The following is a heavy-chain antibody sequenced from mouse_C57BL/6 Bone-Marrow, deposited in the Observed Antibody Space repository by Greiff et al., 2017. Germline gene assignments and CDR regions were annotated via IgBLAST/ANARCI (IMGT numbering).Heavy chain of an antibody. CDR1: GYTFTDYY. CDR2: INPYNGGT. V-gene: IGHV1-19*01. J-gene: IGHJ2*01. Sequence: VQLQQSGPVLVKPGASVKMSCKASGYTFTDYYMNWVKQSHGKSLEWIGVINPYNGGTSYNQKFKGKATLTVDKSSSTAYMELNSLTSEDSAVYYCARAYYYGSSYPDYWGQGTTLTVSS. D-gene: IGHD1-1*01. CDR3: ARAYYYGSSYPDY.